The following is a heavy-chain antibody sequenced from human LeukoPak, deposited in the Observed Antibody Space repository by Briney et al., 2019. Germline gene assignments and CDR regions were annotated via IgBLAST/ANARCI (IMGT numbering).Heavy chain of an antibody. CDR3: AKDPRYCSGGSCYFDY. CDR2: ISGSGGST. Sequence: GGSLRLSCAASGFTFSSYGMSWVRQAPGKGLEWVSAISGSGGSTYYADSVKGRFTISRDNSKNTLYLQMNSLRAEDTAVYYCAKDPRYCSGGSCYFDYWGQGTLVTVSS. CDR1: GFTFSSYG. V-gene: IGHV3-23*01. D-gene: IGHD2-15*01. J-gene: IGHJ4*02.